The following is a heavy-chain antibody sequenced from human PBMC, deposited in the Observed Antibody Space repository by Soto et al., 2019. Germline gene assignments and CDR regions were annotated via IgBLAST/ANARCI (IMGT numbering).Heavy chain of an antibody. Sequence: SGPTLVNPTQTLTLACAFSGFSLSTSGVGVGWIRQPPGKALEWLALIYGDNDKRYSPSLKTRLTITKDTSKNQVVLTMTNMDPVDTATYYCAHCTLHDYGDYDPGTSHVFDSWGQGTPVTVSS. J-gene: IGHJ4*02. V-gene: IGHV2-5*02. CDR3: AHCTLHDYGDYDPGTSHVFDS. D-gene: IGHD4-17*01. CDR1: GFSLSTSGVG. CDR2: IYGDNDK.